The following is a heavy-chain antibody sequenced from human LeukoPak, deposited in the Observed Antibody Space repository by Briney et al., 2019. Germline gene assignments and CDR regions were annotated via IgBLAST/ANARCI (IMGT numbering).Heavy chain of an antibody. Sequence: PSETLSLTCAVYGGSFSGYYWSWIRQPPGKGLEWIGEINHSGSTNYNPSLKSRVTISVDTSKNQFSLKLSSVTAADTAVYYCARQVGADYDFWSGYAGYYMDVWGKGTTVTVSS. CDR1: GGSFSGYY. CDR3: ARQVGADYDFWSGYAGYYMDV. CDR2: INHSGST. V-gene: IGHV4-34*01. D-gene: IGHD3-3*01. J-gene: IGHJ6*03.